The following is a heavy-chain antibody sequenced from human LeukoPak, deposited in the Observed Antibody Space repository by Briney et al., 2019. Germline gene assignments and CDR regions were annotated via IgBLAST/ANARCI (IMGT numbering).Heavy chain of an antibody. J-gene: IGHJ6*02. CDR2: ISAYNGNT. CDR3: AKHSTWSIYGMDV. D-gene: IGHD6-6*01. Sequence: ASVKVSCKTSGYTFTNSGFSWVRQAPGQGLEWMGWISAYNGNTNYAQNLQGRVTLTTDTSTSTAYVELRSLRSDDTAVYYCAKHSTWSIYGMDVWGQGTTVTVSS. V-gene: IGHV1-18*01. CDR1: GYTFTNSG.